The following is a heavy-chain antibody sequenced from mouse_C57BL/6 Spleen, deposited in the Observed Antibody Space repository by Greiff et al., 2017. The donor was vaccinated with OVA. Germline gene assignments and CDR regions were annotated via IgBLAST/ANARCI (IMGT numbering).Heavy chain of an antibody. V-gene: IGHV5-4*01. Sequence: EVQGVESGGGLVKPGGSLKLSCAASGFTFSSYAMSWVRQTPEKRLEWVATISDGGSYTYYPDNVKGRFTISRDNAKNNLYLQMSHLKSEDTAMYYCARDANWDAGYYFDDWGKGTTLTVSS. J-gene: IGHJ2*01. CDR1: GFTFSSYA. D-gene: IGHD4-1*01. CDR2: ISDGGSYT. CDR3: ARDANWDAGYYFDD.